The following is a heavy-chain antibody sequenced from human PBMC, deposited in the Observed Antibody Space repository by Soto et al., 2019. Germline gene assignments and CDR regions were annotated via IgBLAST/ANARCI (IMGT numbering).Heavy chain of an antibody. Sequence: HPGGSLRLSCAASGFTFSSYAMSWVRQAPGKGLEWVSAISGSVVSTYYAVSVKGRFTISGDNSKKTLYLQMNSLRAEDTAVYYCAKGSSSGWAYYYYGMDVWGQGTTVTVSS. V-gene: IGHV3-23*01. CDR2: ISGSVVST. CDR3: AKGSSSGWAYYYYGMDV. D-gene: IGHD3-22*01. J-gene: IGHJ6*02. CDR1: GFTFSSYA.